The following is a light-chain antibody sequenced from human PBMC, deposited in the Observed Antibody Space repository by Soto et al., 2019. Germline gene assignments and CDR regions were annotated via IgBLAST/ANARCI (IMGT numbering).Light chain of an antibody. CDR2: AAS. V-gene: IGKV1D-8*01. CDR1: QGISSY. CDR3: QQYYSFPPT. J-gene: IGKJ2*01. Sequence: VIWMTQSPSLLSASTRDRVTISCLMSQGISSYLAWYRQKPGKAPELLNYAASTFQSGVPSRFSGSGTRTDFPLTISSLQYKDSATYYWQQYYSFPPTLGQGTKLEIK.